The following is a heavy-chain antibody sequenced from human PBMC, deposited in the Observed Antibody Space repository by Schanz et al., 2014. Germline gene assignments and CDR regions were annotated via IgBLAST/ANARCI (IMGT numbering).Heavy chain of an antibody. CDR3: TTGGRRGYSHYFYGMDV. V-gene: IGHV3-15*01. CDR1: GFTFTNYW. D-gene: IGHD5-18*01. CDR2: IKTKTDGGTT. Sequence: EVQLVESGGGLVQPGGSLRLSCVGSGFTFTNYWMHWVRQSPGKGLEWVGRIKTKTDGGTTDYAAPVKGRFTISRDDSTNTLYLQMNSLKTEDTAVYYCTTGGRRGYSHYFYGMDVWGQGTTVTVSS. J-gene: IGHJ6*02.